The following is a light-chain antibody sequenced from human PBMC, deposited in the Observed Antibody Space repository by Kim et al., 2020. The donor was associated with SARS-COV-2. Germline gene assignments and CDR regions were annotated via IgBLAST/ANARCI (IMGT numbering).Light chain of an antibody. Sequence: LSLSPGEGATLSCRASQNIRSYLAWYQQRPGQAPRLLIYDASTRVTGIPARFSGSGSGTDFTLSISSLEPEDFAVYYCQQRNTWPSFGGGTKVEI. V-gene: IGKV3-11*01. CDR1: QNIRSY. J-gene: IGKJ4*01. CDR3: QQRNTWPS. CDR2: DAS.